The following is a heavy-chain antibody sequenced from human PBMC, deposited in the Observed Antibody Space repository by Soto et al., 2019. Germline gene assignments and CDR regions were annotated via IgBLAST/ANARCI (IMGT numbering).Heavy chain of an antibody. D-gene: IGHD4-17*01. CDR3: ARGGSYGDYFDY. J-gene: IGHJ4*02. CDR2: INHSGST. CDR1: GGSFSGYY. Sequence: KSSETLSLTCAVYGGSFSGYYWSWIRQPPGKGLEWIGEINHSGSTNYNPSLKSRVTISVDTSKNQFSLKLSSVTAAGTAVYYCARGGSYGDYFDYWGQGXLVTVYS. V-gene: IGHV4-34*01.